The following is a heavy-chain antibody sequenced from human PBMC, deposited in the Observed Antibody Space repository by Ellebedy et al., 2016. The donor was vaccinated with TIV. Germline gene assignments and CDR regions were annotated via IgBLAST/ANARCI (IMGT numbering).Heavy chain of an antibody. D-gene: IGHD3-16*01. J-gene: IGHJ4*02. CDR1: GFIFSNYA. Sequence: GGSLRLXCAASGFIFSNYAIHWVRQAPGKGLDWVAYINQDGSRKHYVDSVKGRFTISRDNAENSLYLQMSSLRVEDTSLYYCARSVEDLNYGRYFDYWGQGTLVTVSS. CDR3: ARSVEDLNYGRYFDY. CDR2: INQDGSRK. V-gene: IGHV3-7*01.